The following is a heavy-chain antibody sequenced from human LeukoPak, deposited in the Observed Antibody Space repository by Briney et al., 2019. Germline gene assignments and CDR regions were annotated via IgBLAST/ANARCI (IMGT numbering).Heavy chain of an antibody. D-gene: IGHD3-10*01. CDR1: GASISSSSYY. CDR2: IYYSGST. CDR3: ARGRPGWAMVRGVIPDL. Sequence: PSETLSLTCTVSGASISSSSYYWGWIRQPPGKGLEWIGSIYYSGSTYYNPSLKSRVTISVDTSNNQFSLNLSSVTAADTAVYYCARGRPGWAMVRGVIPDLWGQGTLVTVSS. J-gene: IGHJ4*02. V-gene: IGHV4-39*02.